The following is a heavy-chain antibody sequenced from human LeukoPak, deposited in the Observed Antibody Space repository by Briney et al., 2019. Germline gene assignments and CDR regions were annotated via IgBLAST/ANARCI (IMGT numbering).Heavy chain of an antibody. D-gene: IGHD2-2*01. V-gene: IGHV3-64*01. Sequence: GGSLRLSCAASGFTFSSYGMHWVRQAPGKGLEYVSAISGNGGSTYYANSVKGRFTISRDNSKSTLYLQMGSLRAEDMAVYHCARCTTSSCYFFDYWGQGTLVIVSS. CDR2: ISGNGGST. CDR3: ARCTTSSCYFFDY. J-gene: IGHJ4*02. CDR1: GFTFSSYG.